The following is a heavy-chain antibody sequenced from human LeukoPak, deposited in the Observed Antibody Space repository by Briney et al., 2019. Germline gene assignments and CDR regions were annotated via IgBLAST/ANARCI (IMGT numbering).Heavy chain of an antibody. CDR1: GYTFTSYD. Sequence: GASVKVSCKASGYTFTSYDINWVRQATGQGLEWMGWMNPNSGNTGYAQKFQGRVTMTRNTSISTAYMELSSLRSEDTAVCYCARGGQWLVFNYYYYGMDVWGQGTTVTVSS. J-gene: IGHJ6*02. CDR3: ARGGQWLVFNYYYYGMDV. V-gene: IGHV1-8*01. CDR2: MNPNSGNT. D-gene: IGHD6-19*01.